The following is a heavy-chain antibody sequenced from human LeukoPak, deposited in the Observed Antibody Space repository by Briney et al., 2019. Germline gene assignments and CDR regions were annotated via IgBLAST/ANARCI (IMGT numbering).Heavy chain of an antibody. Sequence: NPGGSLRLSCAASGFTFSDYYMSWIRQAPGKGLEWVSDISSSGSTIYYADSVKGRFTISRDNAKNSLYLQMDSLRAEDTAVYYCATDSRKYTSSSLRGRISWGQGTLVTVSP. V-gene: IGHV3-11*04. CDR2: ISSSGSTI. CDR1: GFTFSDYY. J-gene: IGHJ5*02. CDR3: ATDSRKYTSSSLRGRIS. D-gene: IGHD6-6*01.